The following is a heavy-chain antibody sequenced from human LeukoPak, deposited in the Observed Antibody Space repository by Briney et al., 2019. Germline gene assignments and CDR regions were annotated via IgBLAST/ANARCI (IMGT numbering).Heavy chain of an antibody. CDR1: GFIFRDYA. CDR2: ISHDGGKK. V-gene: IGHV3-30-3*01. Sequence: PGRSLRLSCAASGFIFRDYAMDWVRQAPGKGLEWAAVISHDGGKKYYAASVKGRFTISRDNSRTTLYLQMNTLRAGDTAVYYCARDLSSYNYVWGAYRSDGMDVWGRGTTVTVSS. D-gene: IGHD3-16*02. J-gene: IGHJ6*02. CDR3: ARDLSSYNYVWGAYRSDGMDV.